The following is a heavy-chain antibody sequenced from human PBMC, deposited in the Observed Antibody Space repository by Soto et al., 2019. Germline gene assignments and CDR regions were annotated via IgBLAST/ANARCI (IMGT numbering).Heavy chain of an antibody. J-gene: IGHJ5*02. Sequence: EVQLVESGGGLVEPGGSLRLSCATSGFTFSTCSMNWVRQAPGKGLEWVSSISATGTYTFYADSLKGRFTISRDNARNSLFLQMNGLRYEATALYYCTTEYNSRQDLNHWGQGALVTVSS. CDR2: ISATGTYT. CDR3: TTEYNSRQDLNH. V-gene: IGHV3-21*01. D-gene: IGHD6-6*01. CDR1: GFTFSTCS.